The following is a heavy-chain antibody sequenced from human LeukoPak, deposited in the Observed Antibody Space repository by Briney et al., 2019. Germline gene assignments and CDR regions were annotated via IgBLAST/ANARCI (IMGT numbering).Heavy chain of an antibody. CDR2: IRSKAYGGTT. D-gene: IGHD3-3*01. CDR1: GFTFGDYA. Sequence: GGSLRLSCTASGFTFGDYAMSGVRQAPGKGLEWVGFIRSKAYGGTTEYAASVKGRFTISRDDSKSIAYLQMNSLKTEDTAVYYCTREWLLSHYYGMDVWGQGTTVTVSS. J-gene: IGHJ6*02. V-gene: IGHV3-49*04. CDR3: TREWLLSHYYGMDV.